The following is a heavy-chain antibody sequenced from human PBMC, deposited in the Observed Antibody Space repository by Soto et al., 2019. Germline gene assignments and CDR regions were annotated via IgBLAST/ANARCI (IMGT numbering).Heavy chain of an antibody. J-gene: IGHJ4*02. Sequence: SVKVSCKVSGYTLTELSMHWVRQAPGKGLEWMGGIIPIFGTANYAQKFQGRVTITADESTSTAYMELSSLRSEDTAVYYCAGLVLRFLEWLSEFDYWGQGPLVTVSS. CDR1: GYTLTELS. CDR2: IIPIFGTA. V-gene: IGHV1-69*13. CDR3: AGLVLRFLEWLSEFDY. D-gene: IGHD3-3*01.